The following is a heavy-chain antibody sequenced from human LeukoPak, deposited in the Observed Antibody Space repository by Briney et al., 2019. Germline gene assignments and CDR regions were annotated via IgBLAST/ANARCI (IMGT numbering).Heavy chain of an antibody. Sequence: GGSLRLSCAASGFTVSSNYMSWVRQAPGKGLEWVSVIYSGGSTYYADSVKGRFTISRDNSKNTLYLQMNSLRAEDTAVYYCARDPSPYDSWSPGWFDPWGQGTLVTVSS. CDR2: IYSGGST. CDR1: GFTVSSNY. V-gene: IGHV3-53*01. D-gene: IGHD3-3*01. J-gene: IGHJ5*02. CDR3: ARDPSPYDSWSPGWFDP.